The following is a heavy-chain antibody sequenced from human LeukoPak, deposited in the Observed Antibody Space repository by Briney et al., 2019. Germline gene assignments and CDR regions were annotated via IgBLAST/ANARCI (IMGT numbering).Heavy chain of an antibody. CDR2: ISSSGSTI. CDR1: GFTLSSYE. CDR3: ARGGPRWLQLREFDY. J-gene: IGHJ4*02. D-gene: IGHD5-24*01. Sequence: PGGSLRLSCAASGFTLSSYEMNWVRQAPGKGLEWVSYISSSGSTIYYADSVKGRFTIFRDNAKNSLYLQMNSLRAEDTAVYYCARGGPRWLQLREFDYWGQGTLVTVSS. V-gene: IGHV3-48*03.